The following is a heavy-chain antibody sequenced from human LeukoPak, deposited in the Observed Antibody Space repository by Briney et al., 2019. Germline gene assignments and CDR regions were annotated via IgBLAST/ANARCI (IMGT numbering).Heavy chain of an antibody. V-gene: IGHV3-53*01. D-gene: IGHD2-21*02. J-gene: IGHJ4*02. CDR1: GFTVSSNY. CDR3: ARVSPEVTLDY. CDR2: IYSGGST. Sequence: GGSLRLSCAASGFTVSSNYMSWVRQAPGKGLEWVSVIYSGGSTYYADSVKGRFTISRDNSKNTLYLQMNSLRAEDTAVCYCARVSPEVTLDYWGQGTLVTVSS.